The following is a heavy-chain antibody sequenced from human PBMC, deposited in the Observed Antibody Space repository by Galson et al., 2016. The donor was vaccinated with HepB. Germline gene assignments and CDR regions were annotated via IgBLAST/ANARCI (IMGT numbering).Heavy chain of an antibody. V-gene: IGHV1-46*01. D-gene: IGHD5-24*01. CDR1: GYTFSSYP. J-gene: IGHJ6*02. CDR3: ARDKERWVQYNYYFGMDV. Sequence: SVKVSCKASGYTFSSYPIHWVRQAPGQGLEWMGIITPDNGNTVYAQKFQVSVTMTSDTSTSTVYMEVSSLRSEHTAVYYCARDKERWVQYNYYFGMDVWGQGTTVTVSS. CDR2: ITPDNGNT.